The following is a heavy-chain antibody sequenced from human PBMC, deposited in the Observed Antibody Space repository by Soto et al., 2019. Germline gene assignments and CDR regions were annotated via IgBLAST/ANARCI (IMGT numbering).Heavy chain of an antibody. CDR2: IKSKTDGGTR. V-gene: IGHV3-15*07. CDR1: GFIFSNAW. Sequence: EVRLVESGGGLVKPGGSLRLSCAASGFIFSNAWVNWVRQAPGKGLEWVGRIKSKTDGGTRDYAAPVKGRVTISRDDAENTVYLQMNSLKTEDTGVYCCTTDRIEYKAVAGSDAFDIWGQGTMVIVSS. D-gene: IGHD6-19*01. J-gene: IGHJ3*02. CDR3: TTDRIEYKAVAGSDAFDI.